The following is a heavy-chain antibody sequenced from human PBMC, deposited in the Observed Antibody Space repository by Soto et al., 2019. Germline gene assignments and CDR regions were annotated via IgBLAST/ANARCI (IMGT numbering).Heavy chain of an antibody. J-gene: IGHJ4*02. CDR2: ISYDGSNK. CDR3: ARAGRLALWFGELLSDY. D-gene: IGHD3-10*01. V-gene: IGHV3-30-3*01. Sequence: GGSLRLSCAASGFTFSSYAMHWVRQAPGKGLEWVAVISYDGSNKYYADSVKGRFTISRDNSKNTLYLQMNSLRAEDTAVYYCARAGRLALWFGELLSDYWGQGTLVTVSS. CDR1: GFTFSSYA.